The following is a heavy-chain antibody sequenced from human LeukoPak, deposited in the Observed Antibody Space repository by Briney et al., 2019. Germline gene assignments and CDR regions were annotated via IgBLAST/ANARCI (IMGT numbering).Heavy chain of an antibody. Sequence: GGSLRLSCAVSGFTVSSNFLNWVRQAPAKGLEWVSVLYSGGTTFYADSVKGRFTISRDNSKNTLYLQMNSLRVDDTAVYYCASPSPGGGAAGLFDYWGQGTLVTVSS. CDR3: ASPSPGGGAAGLFDY. J-gene: IGHJ4*02. CDR1: GFTVSSNF. CDR2: LYSGGTT. D-gene: IGHD6-13*01. V-gene: IGHV3-53*05.